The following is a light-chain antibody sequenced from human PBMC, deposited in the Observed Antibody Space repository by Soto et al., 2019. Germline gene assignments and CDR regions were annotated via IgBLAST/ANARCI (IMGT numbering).Light chain of an antibody. CDR3: QQYYSTPWT. J-gene: IGKJ1*01. V-gene: IGKV4-1*01. Sequence: DIVMTQSPDSLAVSLGERATINCKSSQSILYSSNNKNYLAWYQQKSGQPPKLLIYWASTRESGVPDRFSGSGSGIDFTLTISSLQAEDVAVYYCQQYYSTPWTFGQGTKVEIK. CDR1: QSILYSSNNKNY. CDR2: WAS.